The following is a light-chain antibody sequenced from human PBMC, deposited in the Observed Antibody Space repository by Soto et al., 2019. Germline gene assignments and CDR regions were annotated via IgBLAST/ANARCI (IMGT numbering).Light chain of an antibody. CDR3: QRYDSFRA. V-gene: IGKV3-20*01. CDR2: GVS. Sequence: EIVLTQSPGTLSLSPGERATLSCRASQSVRPNFLAWYQQKPGQAPRLLIYGVSDRATGIPDRFSGSGSGTDFTLTITXXXXEDFAMYYCQRYDSFRAFGQGTKVEI. J-gene: IGKJ1*01. CDR1: QSVRPNF.